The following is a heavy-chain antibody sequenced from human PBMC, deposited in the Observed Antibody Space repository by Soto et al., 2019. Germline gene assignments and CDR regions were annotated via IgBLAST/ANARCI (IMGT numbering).Heavy chain of an antibody. CDR2: IWHDGSNK. D-gene: IGHD1-26*01. J-gene: IGHJ4*02. CDR3: TRAAIKGELLDY. CDR1: GFTFNNYG. V-gene: IGHV3-33*01. Sequence: QVQLVESGGGVVQPGRSLRLSCAASGFTFNNYGMHWVRQAQGKGLEWVALIWHDGSNKVYADSVKGRFTISRDNSNTTLNLHMNSLRVEDTAVYYCTRAAIKGELLDYWGQGTQVTVSS.